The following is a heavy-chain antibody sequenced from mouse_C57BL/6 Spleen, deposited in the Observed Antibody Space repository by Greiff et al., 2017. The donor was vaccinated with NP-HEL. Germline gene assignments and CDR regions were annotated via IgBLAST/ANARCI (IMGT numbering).Heavy chain of an antibody. V-gene: IGHV2-2*01. CDR2: IWSGGST. CDR3: ARRDDYDRSYYYAMDY. Sequence: QVQLKQSGPGLVQPSQSLSITCTVSGFSLTSYGVHWVRQSPGKGLEWLGVIWSGGSTDYNAAFISRLSISKDNSKSQVFFKMNSLQADDTAIYYCARRDDYDRSYYYAMDYWGQGTSVTVSS. CDR1: GFSLTSYG. J-gene: IGHJ4*01. D-gene: IGHD2-4*01.